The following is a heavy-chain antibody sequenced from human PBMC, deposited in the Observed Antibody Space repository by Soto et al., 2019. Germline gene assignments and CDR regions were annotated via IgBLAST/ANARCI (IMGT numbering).Heavy chain of an antibody. CDR1: GFTFSSYG. CDR2: ISYDGSNK. J-gene: IGHJ4*02. V-gene: IGHV3-30*18. D-gene: IGHD2-2*01. CDR3: AKAGGNKYCSSTSCYVYY. Sequence: QVQLVESGGGVVRPGRSLRLSCAASGFTFSSYGMHWVRQAPGKGLEWVAVISYDGSNKYYADSVKGRFTISRDNSKNTLYLQMNSLRAEDTAVYYCAKAGGNKYCSSTSCYVYYWGQGTLVTVSS.